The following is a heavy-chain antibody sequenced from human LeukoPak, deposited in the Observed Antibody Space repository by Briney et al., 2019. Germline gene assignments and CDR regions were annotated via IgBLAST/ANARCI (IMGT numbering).Heavy chain of an antibody. CDR3: AREHVRDYLDRKSNVLKWVIDH. J-gene: IGHJ4*02. CDR1: GYRFWSYG. Sequence: ASVKVSCKASGYRFWSYGIIWVLQAPGQGLEWLGRINSYNDNRDYKESLQGRLTMTTDTSTSTAYMELGSLRFDDTAVYYCAREHVRDYLDRKSNVLKWVIDHWGQGTPVTVSS. V-gene: IGHV1-18*01. CDR2: INSYNDNR. D-gene: IGHD3-22*01.